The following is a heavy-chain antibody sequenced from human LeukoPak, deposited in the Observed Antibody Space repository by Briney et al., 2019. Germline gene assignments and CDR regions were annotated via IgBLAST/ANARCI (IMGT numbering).Heavy chain of an antibody. CDR1: GFTVSSNY. CDR3: ARSRDGYTFYYFDY. D-gene: IGHD5-24*01. J-gene: IGHJ4*02. CDR2: IYSGGST. Sequence: GGSLRLSCAASGFTVSSNYMCWVRQAPGKGLEWVSVIYSGGSTYYADSVKGRFTISRDNSKDTLYLQMNSLRAEDTAVYYCARSRDGYTFYYFDYWGQGTLVTVSS. V-gene: IGHV3-66*01.